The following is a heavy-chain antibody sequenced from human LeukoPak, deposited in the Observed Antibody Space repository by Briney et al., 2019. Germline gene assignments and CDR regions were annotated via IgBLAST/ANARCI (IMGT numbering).Heavy chain of an antibody. D-gene: IGHD1-26*01. CDR1: GASTGSSDHY. CDR2: IFHTGTT. V-gene: IGHV4-30-4*01. J-gene: IGHJ4*02. Sequence: SETLPLTCTVSGASTGSSDHYWSWVRQTPGKGLEWLGFIFHTGTTYYNPSLQSRLRISIHTSKNQFSLRLTSATAADTAIYYCARDDSLGGTYYWGPGTPVTVSS. CDR3: ARDDSLGGTYY.